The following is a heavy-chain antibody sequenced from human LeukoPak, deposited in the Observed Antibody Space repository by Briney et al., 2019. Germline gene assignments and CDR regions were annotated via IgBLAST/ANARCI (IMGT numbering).Heavy chain of an antibody. CDR1: GGTFRSYC. J-gene: IGHJ1*01. D-gene: IGHD6-19*01. CDR3: ARGYSSGWETYFQH. CDR2: IWYGGSNK. V-gene: IGHV3-33*08. Sequence: ARSLRLSCAASGGTFRSYCMNWIRQAPGKGLEWVAVIWYGGSNKYYADSVKGRFTISRDNSKNTLYLQMNSLRAEDTAVYYCARGYSSGWETYFQHWGQGTLVTVSS.